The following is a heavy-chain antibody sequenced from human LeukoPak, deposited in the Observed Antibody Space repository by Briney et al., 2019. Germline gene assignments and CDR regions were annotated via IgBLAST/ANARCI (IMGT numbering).Heavy chain of an antibody. D-gene: IGHD3-10*01. J-gene: IGHJ4*02. V-gene: IGHV3-7*01. CDR1: GFSFSRYW. CDR2: MNQDGSEK. Sequence: GGSLRLSCVASGFSFSRYWMSWVRQAPGRGLEWVANMNQDGSEKYYVDSVKGRFTISRDNAKNSLFLQVNSLRVEDTAIYFCARDGAARVSGSFGDWGQGTLLTVSS. CDR3: ARDGAARVSGSFGD.